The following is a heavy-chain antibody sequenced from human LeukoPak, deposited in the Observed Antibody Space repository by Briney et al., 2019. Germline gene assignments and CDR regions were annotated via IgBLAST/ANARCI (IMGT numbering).Heavy chain of an antibody. CDR2: IYSGGST. CDR1: GFTVSSNY. Sequence: GRSLRLSCAASGFTVSSNYMSWVRQAPGKGLEWVSVIYSGGSTYYADSVKGRFTISRDNSKNTLYLQMNSLGAEDTAVYYCAREIGGYFDYWGQGTLVTVSS. J-gene: IGHJ4*02. CDR3: AREIGGYFDY. V-gene: IGHV3-53*01. D-gene: IGHD3-10*01.